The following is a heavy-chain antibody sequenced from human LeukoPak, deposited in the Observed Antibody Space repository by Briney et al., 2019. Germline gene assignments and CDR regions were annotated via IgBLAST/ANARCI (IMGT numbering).Heavy chain of an antibody. CDR1: GGSFSNYF. J-gene: IGHJ6*03. V-gene: IGHV4-4*07. Sequence: SETLSLTCTVSGGSFSNYFWSWIRQPAGKGLEWIGRIYSSGSTNYNPSLESRVTMSIDTSMSQLSLSLTSVTAADTAVYYCARGDYYYYYMDVWGKGTTVTVSS. CDR3: ARGDYYYYYMDV. CDR2: IYSSGST.